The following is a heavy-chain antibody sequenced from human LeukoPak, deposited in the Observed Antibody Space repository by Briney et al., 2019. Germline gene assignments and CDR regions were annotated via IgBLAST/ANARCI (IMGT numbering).Heavy chain of an antibody. CDR3: AREDSTKGMDV. J-gene: IGHJ6*02. Sequence: PGGSLRLSCAASGFTFSSYAMHWVRQAPGKGLEWVAVISYDGSNKYYADSVKGRFTISRDNSKNTLYLQMNSLRAEDTAVYYCAREDSTKGMDVWGQGTTVTVSS. CDR2: ISYDGSNK. CDR1: GFTFSSYA. D-gene: IGHD2-2*01. V-gene: IGHV3-30-3*01.